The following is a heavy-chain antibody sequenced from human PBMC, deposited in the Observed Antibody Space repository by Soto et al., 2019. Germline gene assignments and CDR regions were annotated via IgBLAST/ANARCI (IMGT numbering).Heavy chain of an antibody. D-gene: IGHD1-26*01. CDR1: GASVINDY. CDR3: VRQVGATGSYSYAV. CDR2: VYDSVST. J-gene: IGHJ3*01. Sequence: QVQLQELGPGLVKPSETLSLTCTVTGASVINDYWNWIRQPPGKGLEWIGFVYDSVSTSYNSSLKSPLTISVDTSKNQFSLKLSSVTAADTAVYYCVRQVGATGSYSYAVWGQGTMVTVSS. V-gene: IGHV4-59*02.